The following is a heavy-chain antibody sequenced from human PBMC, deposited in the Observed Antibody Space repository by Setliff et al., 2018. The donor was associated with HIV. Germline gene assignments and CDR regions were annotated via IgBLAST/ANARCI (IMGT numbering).Heavy chain of an antibody. CDR2: LYYSGST. CDR1: GASIRSYY. V-gene: IGHV4-59*01. D-gene: IGHD5-12*01. CDR3: ARIPWVATLWGGAFDL. J-gene: IGHJ3*01. Sequence: LSLTCIVSGASIRSYYWAWIRQSPGRGLQYLGHLYYSGSTNYNPSLKSRITMSMDTSKNQFSLQLSSVIAADTAVYYCARIPWVATLWGGAFDLWGHGTMVTVSS.